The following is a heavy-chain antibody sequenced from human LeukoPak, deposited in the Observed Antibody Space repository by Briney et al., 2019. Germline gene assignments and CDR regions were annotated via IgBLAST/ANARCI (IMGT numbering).Heavy chain of an antibody. CDR1: GGSISSGGYY. CDR3: ARHLKGVDNWFDP. D-gene: IGHD5-12*01. CDR2: IYYIGST. Sequence: SQTLSLTCTVSGGSISSGGYYWSWIRQHPGKGLEWIGYIYYIGSTNYNPSLKSRVTISVDTSKNQFSLKLSSVTAADTAVYYCARHLKGVDNWFDPWGQGTLVTVSS. V-gene: IGHV4-31*03. J-gene: IGHJ5*02.